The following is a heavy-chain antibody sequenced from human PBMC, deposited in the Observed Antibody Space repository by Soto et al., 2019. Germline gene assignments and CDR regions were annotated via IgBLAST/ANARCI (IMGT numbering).Heavy chain of an antibody. D-gene: IGHD1-20*01. J-gene: IGHJ4*02. V-gene: IGHV3-21*06. CDR3: ARDHNWSFDY. CDR2: IGRTRKYI. Sequence: GGSLRLSCAASGFTLDDYSMNWVRQAPGKGLEWVSYIGRTRKYIAYVDSVKGRFTIFRDGAKNSVFLQMNSLRDEDTAVYYCARDHNWSFDYWGQGIPVTVSS. CDR1: GFTLDDYS.